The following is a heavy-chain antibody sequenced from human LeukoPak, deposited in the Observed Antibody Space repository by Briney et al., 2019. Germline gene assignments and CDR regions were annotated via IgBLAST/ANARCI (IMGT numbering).Heavy chain of an antibody. D-gene: IGHD6-19*01. CDR2: ISWNSGSI. CDR1: GFTFSNSW. CDR3: AKDNRRHYTSGPNPDSLH. J-gene: IGHJ4*02. Sequence: GGSLRLSCSTSGFTFSNSWMGWARQPPGKGLEWVSGISWNSGSIDYADSVKGRFTISRDNAKNSLYLQMNSLRVEDTAFYYCAKDNRRHYTSGPNPDSLHWGQGALVTVSS. V-gene: IGHV3-9*01.